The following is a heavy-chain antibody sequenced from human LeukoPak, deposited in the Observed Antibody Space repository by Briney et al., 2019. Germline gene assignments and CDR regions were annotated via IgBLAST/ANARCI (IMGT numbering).Heavy chain of an antibody. CDR3: AGLGASGNGYLSWFDP. CDR1: GCCFSTYY. Sequence: SDTLSLTCTLSGCCFSTYYWGWIRQPPGKGRELIRYIDYSGNSHYNPSLKSRVTISVDTSKNQSSLKLSSVSAADPAVYYCAGLGASGNGYLSWFDPWGQGTLVTVSS. J-gene: IGHJ5*02. V-gene: IGHV4-59*01. D-gene: IGHD3-22*01. CDR2: IDYSGNS.